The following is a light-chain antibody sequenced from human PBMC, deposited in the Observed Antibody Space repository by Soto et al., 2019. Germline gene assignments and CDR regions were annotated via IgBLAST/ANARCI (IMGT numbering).Light chain of an antibody. V-gene: IGLV2-8*01. CDR1: SSDVGGYNY. Sequence: QSALTQPPSASGSPGQSVAISCTGTSSDVGGYNYVSWYQQHPGKAPKLMIYEVNKRPSGVPDRFSGSKSGNTASLVITGLQAEDEADYYCQSYDSSLSVIYVFGTGTKVTVL. CDR2: EVN. CDR3: QSYDSSLSVIYV. J-gene: IGLJ1*01.